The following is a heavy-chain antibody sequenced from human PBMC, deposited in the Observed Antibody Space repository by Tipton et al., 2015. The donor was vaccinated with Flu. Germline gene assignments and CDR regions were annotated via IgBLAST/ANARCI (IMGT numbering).Heavy chain of an antibody. CDR2: IYPGDSDS. CDR1: GYSFTSYW. V-gene: IGHV5-51*01. D-gene: IGHD3-22*01. Sequence: QLVQSGAEVKKPGESLKISCKGSGYSFTSYWIGWVRQMPGKGLELMGIIYPGDSDSRYSPSFQDQVTISADKSIGTAYLQWRSLKASDTAMYYCAREAGYYDTSGHGGEWAFDTWGQGTMVTVSS. J-gene: IGHJ3*02. CDR3: AREAGYYDTSGHGGEWAFDT.